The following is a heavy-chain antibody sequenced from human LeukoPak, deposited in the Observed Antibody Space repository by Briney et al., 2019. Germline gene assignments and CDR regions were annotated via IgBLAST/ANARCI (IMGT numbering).Heavy chain of an antibody. D-gene: IGHD3-9*01. J-gene: IGHJ6*02. CDR1: GYTFTSYG. CDR3: AREGPLTGYFDYYYYYGMDV. Sequence: ASVKVCCKASGYTFTSYGISWVRQAPGQGLEWMGWISAYNGNTNYAQKLQGRVTMTTDTSTSTAYMELRSLRSDDTAVYYCAREGPLTGYFDYYYYYGMDVWGQGTTVTVSS. V-gene: IGHV1-18*01. CDR2: ISAYNGNT.